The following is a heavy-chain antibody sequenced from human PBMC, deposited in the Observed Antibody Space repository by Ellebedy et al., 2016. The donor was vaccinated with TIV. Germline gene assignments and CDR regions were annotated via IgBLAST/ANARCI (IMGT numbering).Heavy chain of an antibody. CDR1: GFAFSGYA. CDR3: AKDPGGIAVAVVGN. CDR2: ISYSSDIT. Sequence: GGSLRLXXAASGFAFSGYAMSWVRQAPGKGLEWVSSISYSSDITHYADSVKGRFTISRDNSKNTLYLQMNSLRAEDTAVYYCAKDPGGIAVAVVGNWGQGTLVTVSS. V-gene: IGHV3-23*01. D-gene: IGHD6-19*01. J-gene: IGHJ4*02.